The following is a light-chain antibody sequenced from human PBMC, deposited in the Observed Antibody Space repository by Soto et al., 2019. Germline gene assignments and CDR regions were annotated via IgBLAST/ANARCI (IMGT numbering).Light chain of an antibody. J-gene: IGLJ1*01. CDR3: QSYDSSLSGYV. V-gene: IGLV1-40*01. CDR1: SSNIGAGND. CDR2: ANS. Sequence: QSVLTQPPSVSGAPGQRVTISCTGSSSNIGAGNDVNWYQQLPGTAPKLLIYANSNRPSGVPDRVSGSKSGTTASLAITGLQDEDQADYYCQSYDSSLSGYVFGTGTKLTVL.